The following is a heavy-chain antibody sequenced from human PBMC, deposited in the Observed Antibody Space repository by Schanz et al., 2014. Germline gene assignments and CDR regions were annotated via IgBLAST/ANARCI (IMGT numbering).Heavy chain of an antibody. Sequence: EVQLVESGGGLVQPGGSLRLSCVASGFTFSNYWMTWVRQAPGKGLEWVANIKKDGSEKYYVDSVKGRFTISRDNSKNTLYLQMNSLRPEDTAVYYCAKYRGYYRVSGSYRELEYWGQGTLVTVSS. CDR1: GFTFSNYW. CDR3: AKYRGYYRVSGSYRELEY. CDR2: IKKDGSEK. J-gene: IGHJ4*02. V-gene: IGHV3-7*05. D-gene: IGHD3-10*01.